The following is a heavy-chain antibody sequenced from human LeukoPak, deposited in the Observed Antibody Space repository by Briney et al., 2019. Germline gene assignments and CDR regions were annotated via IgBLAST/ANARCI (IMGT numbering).Heavy chain of an antibody. Sequence: GGSLRLSCTASGFIFENYYMTWIRQAPGKGPQWVSYISKADNTIYYADSVKGRFTVSRDNDKNSLYLQMNSLRAEDTAVYYCARDLTDYYDTSGYLPNWGQGTLVTVSS. V-gene: IGHV3-11*04. D-gene: IGHD3-22*01. CDR2: ISKADNTI. J-gene: IGHJ4*02. CDR3: ARDLTDYYDTSGYLPN. CDR1: GFIFENYY.